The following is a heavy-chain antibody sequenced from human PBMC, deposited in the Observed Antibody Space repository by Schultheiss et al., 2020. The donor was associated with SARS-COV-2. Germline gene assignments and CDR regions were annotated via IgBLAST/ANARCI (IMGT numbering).Heavy chain of an antibody. D-gene: IGHD1-26*01. J-gene: IGHJ4*02. Sequence: GESLKISCKASGYTFTGYYMHWVRQAPGQGLEWMGWISAYNDSTNYAQKLQGRVTMTTDTSTNTAYMELRSLRSDDTAVYYCARAVSGSYSGYWGQGTLVTVSS. CDR1: GYTFTGYY. CDR2: ISAYNDST. CDR3: ARAVSGSYSGY. V-gene: IGHV1-18*04.